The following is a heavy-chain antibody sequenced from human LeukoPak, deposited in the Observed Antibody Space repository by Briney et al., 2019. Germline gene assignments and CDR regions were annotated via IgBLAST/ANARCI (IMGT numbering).Heavy chain of an antibody. V-gene: IGHV3-48*01. CDR1: GFTFSSYS. J-gene: IGHJ4*02. D-gene: IGHD3-16*02. CDR2: ISSSSSTI. CDR3: AKDSFLTGAIDFFDY. Sequence: PGGSLRLSCAASGFTFSSYSMNWVRQAPGKGLEWVSYISSSSSTIYYADSVKGRFTISRDNSKNTLYLQMNSLRAEDTAVYYCAKDSFLTGAIDFFDYWGQGTLVTVSS.